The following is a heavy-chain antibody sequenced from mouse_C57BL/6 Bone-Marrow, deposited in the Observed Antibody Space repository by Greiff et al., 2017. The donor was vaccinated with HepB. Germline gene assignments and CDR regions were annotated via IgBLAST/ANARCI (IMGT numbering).Heavy chain of an antibody. CDR1: GYTFTSYW. V-gene: IGHV1-74*01. CDR2: IHPSDSDT. Sequence: QVQLQQPGAELVKPGASVKVSCKASGYTFTSYWMHWVKQRPGQGLEWIGRIHPSDSDTNYNQKFKGKATLTVDKSSSKAYMQLSSLTSEDSAVYYCAIGINDGYYVGYFDYWGQGTTLTVSS. D-gene: IGHD2-3*01. CDR3: AIGINDGYYVGYFDY. J-gene: IGHJ2*01.